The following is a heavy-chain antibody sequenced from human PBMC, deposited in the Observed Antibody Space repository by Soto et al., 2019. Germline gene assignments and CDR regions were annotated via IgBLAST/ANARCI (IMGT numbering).Heavy chain of an antibody. Sequence: QVQLQESGPGLVKPSQTLSLTCTVSGGSISSGGYYWSWIRQHPGKGLEWIGYFYYSGSTYYNPSLXRXXTMSVGTSKNQFSLKLSSVTAADTAVYYCAGDPTPWGQGTLVTVSS. J-gene: IGHJ5*02. CDR3: AGDPTP. CDR1: GGSISSGGYY. V-gene: IGHV4-31*03. CDR2: FYYSGST.